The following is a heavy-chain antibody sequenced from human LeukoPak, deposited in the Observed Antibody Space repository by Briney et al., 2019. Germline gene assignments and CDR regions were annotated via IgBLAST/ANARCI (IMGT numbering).Heavy chain of an antibody. D-gene: IGHD6-6*01. CDR3: ARGIAARSTDPYFDY. J-gene: IGHJ4*02. CDR2: IYYSGST. V-gene: IGHV4-39*07. Sequence: SETLSLTCTVSGGSISSSSYYWGWIRQPPGKGLEWIGSIYYSGSTNYNPSLKSRVTISVDTSKNQFSLKLSSVTAADTAVYYCARGIAARSTDPYFDYWGQGTLVTVSS. CDR1: GGSISSSSYY.